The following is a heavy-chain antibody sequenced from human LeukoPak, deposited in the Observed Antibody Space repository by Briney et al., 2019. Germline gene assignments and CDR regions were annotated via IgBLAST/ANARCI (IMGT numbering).Heavy chain of an antibody. CDR2: INYSGST. V-gene: IGHV4-34*01. CDR3: ARGESYYDFWSGLRPRGLDY. D-gene: IGHD3-3*01. CDR1: GGSFSDYY. J-gene: IGHJ4*02. Sequence: SETLSLTCAVYGGSFSDYYWSWIRQPPGKGLEWIGEINYSGSTNYNPSLKSRVTISVDTSKNQFSLKLSSVTAADTAVYYCARGESYYDFWSGLRPRGLDYWGQGTLVTVSS.